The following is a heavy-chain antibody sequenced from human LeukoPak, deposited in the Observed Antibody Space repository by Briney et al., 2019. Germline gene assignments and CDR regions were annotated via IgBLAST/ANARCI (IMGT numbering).Heavy chain of an antibody. D-gene: IGHD1-26*01. CDR1: GGSISSYY. CDR2: IYYSGST. V-gene: IGHV4-59*01. Sequence: SETLPLTCTVSGGSISSYYWSWIRQPPGKGLEWIGYIYYSGSTNYNPSLKSRVTISVDTSKNQFSLKLSSVTAADTAVYYCARAPSFRGGSYPGWFDYWGQGTLVTVSS. CDR3: ARAPSFRGGSYPGWFDY. J-gene: IGHJ4*02.